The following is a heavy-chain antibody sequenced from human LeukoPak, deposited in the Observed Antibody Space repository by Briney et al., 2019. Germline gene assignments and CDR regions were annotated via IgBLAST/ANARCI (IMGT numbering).Heavy chain of an antibody. CDR1: GGTFTSYA. V-gene: IGHV1-69*05. Sequence: GASVKVSCKASGGTFTSYAISWVRQAPGQRLEWMGGIIPIFGTTNYAQKFQGRVTITTDESTSTAYMELSSLRSEDTAVYYWARGPNWFDPWGQGTRVPVSS. CDR3: ARGPNWFDP. J-gene: IGHJ5*02. CDR2: IIPIFGTT.